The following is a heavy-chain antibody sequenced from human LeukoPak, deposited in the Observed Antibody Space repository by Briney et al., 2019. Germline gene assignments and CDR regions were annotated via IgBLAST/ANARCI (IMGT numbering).Heavy chain of an antibody. CDR1: GFTFSSYG. CDR2: ISYDGSNK. Sequence: GGSLRLSCAASGFTFSSYGMHWVRQAPGKGLEWVAVISYDGSNKYYADSVKGRFTISRDNSKNTLYLQMNSLRAEDTAVYYCAKDWGEDDYGGNLALDYWGQGTLVTVSS. D-gene: IGHD4-23*01. J-gene: IGHJ4*02. V-gene: IGHV3-30*18. CDR3: AKDWGEDDYGGNLALDY.